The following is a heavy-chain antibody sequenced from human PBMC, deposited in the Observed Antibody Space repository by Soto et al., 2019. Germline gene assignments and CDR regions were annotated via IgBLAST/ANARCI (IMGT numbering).Heavy chain of an antibody. CDR2: IRSKANSYAT. CDR3: TRGFRDYYYYGTDV. Sequence: GESLKISCAASGFTFSGSAMHWVRQASGKGLEWVGRIRSKANSYATAYAASVKGRFTISRDDSKNTAYLQMNSLKTEDTAVYYCTRGFRDYYYYGTDVWGQGTTVTVSS. V-gene: IGHV3-73*01. J-gene: IGHJ6*02. CDR1: GFTFSGSA.